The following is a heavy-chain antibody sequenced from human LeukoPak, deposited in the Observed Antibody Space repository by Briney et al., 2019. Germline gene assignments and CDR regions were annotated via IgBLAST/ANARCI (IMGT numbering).Heavy chain of an antibody. V-gene: IGHV1-46*01. Sequence: ASVKVSCKASGYTFTSYYMHWVRRAPGQGLEWMGIINPSGGSTSYAQKFQGRVTITRNTSISTAFMELSSLRSEDTAVYYCARRAVGNSYYSYMDVWGKGTTVTVSS. J-gene: IGHJ6*03. CDR1: GYTFTSYY. D-gene: IGHD6-19*01. CDR3: ARRAVGNSYYSYMDV. CDR2: INPSGGST.